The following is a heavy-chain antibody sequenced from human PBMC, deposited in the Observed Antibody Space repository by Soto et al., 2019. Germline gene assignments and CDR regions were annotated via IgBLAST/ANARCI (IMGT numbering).Heavy chain of an antibody. CDR3: ARVGAIFGVVTLGMDV. J-gene: IGHJ6*02. D-gene: IGHD3-3*01. CDR2: IWYDGSNK. Sequence: PGGSLRLSCAASGFTFSSYGMHWVRQAPGKGLEWVAVIWYDGSNKYYADSVKGRFTISRDNSKNTLYLQMNSLRAEDTAVYYCARVGAIFGVVTLGMDVWGQGTTVTVSS. CDR1: GFTFSSYG. V-gene: IGHV3-33*01.